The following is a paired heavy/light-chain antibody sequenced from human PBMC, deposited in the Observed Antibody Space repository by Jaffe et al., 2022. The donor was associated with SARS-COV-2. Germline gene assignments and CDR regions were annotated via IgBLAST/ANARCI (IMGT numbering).Light chain of an antibody. CDR2: EVS. CDR1: SSDVGSYNL. CDR3: CSYAGSSPSWV. Sequence: QSALTQPASVSGSPGQSITISCTGTSSDVGSYNLVSWYQQHPGKAPKLMIYEVSKRPSGVSNRFSGSKSGNTASLTISGLQAEDEADYYCCSYAGSSPSWVFGGGTKLTVL. J-gene: IGLJ3*02. V-gene: IGLV2-23*02.
Heavy chain of an antibody. D-gene: IGHD4-17*01. J-gene: IGHJ3*02. CDR3: ARASGLLDYGGEDAFDI. CDR2: ISYDGSNK. V-gene: IGHV3-30-3*01. Sequence: QVQLVESGGGVVQPGRSLRLSCAASGFTFSSYAMHWVRQAPGKGLEWVAVISYDGSNKYYADSVKGRFTISRDNSKNTLYLQMNSLRAEDTAVYYCARASGLLDYGGEDAFDIWGQGTMVTVSS. CDR1: GFTFSSYA.